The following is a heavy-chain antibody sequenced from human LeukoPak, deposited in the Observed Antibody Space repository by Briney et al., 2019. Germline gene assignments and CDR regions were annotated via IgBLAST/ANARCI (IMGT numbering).Heavy chain of an antibody. CDR1: GGSISSGSYY. CDR2: IYTSGST. D-gene: IGHD6-13*01. V-gene: IGHV4-61*02. Sequence: PSETLSLTCTVSGGSISSGSYYWSWIRQPAGKGLEWIGRIYTSGSTNYNPSLKSRVTISVDTSKNQFSLKLSSVTAADTAVYYCARDGESSSWFTNQDWYFDLWGRGTLVTVSS. CDR3: ARDGESSSWFTNQDWYFDL. J-gene: IGHJ2*01.